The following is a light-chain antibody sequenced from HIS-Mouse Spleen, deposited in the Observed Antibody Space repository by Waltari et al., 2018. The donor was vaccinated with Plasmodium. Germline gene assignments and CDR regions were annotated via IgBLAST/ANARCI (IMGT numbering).Light chain of an antibody. J-gene: IGLJ3*02. CDR3: YSTDSSGNHRV. V-gene: IGLV3-10*01. CDR1: ALPQKY. Sequence: SYELTQPPPASVSPGQTATTPCSGDALPQKYAYWYQQKSGQAPVLVIYEDSKRPSGIPERFSGSSSGTMATLTISGAQVEDEADYYCYSTDSSGNHRVFGGGTKLTVL. CDR2: EDS.